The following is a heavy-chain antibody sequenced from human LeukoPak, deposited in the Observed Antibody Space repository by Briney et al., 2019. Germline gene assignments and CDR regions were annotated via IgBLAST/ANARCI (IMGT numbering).Heavy chain of an antibody. CDR2: ISSSGSTI. CDR3: ARDQESSPWTFDY. J-gene: IGHJ4*02. CDR1: GFTFSSYE. D-gene: IGHD6-6*01. Sequence: PGGSLRLSCAASGFTFSSYEMNWVRQAPGKGLEWVSYISSSGSTIYYADSVKGRFTISRDNAKNSLYLQMNSLRAEDTAVYYCARDQESSPWTFDYWGQGTLVTVSS. V-gene: IGHV3-48*03.